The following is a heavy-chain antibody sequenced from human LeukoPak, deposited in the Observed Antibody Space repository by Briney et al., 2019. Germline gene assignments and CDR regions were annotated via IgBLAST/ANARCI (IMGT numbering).Heavy chain of an antibody. Sequence: PGRSLRLSCAASGFTFDDYAMHWVRQAPGKGLEWVSGISWNSGSIGYADSVKGRFTISRDNAKNSLYLQMNSLRAEDTALYYCAKGAKRGSYFFGHFDYWGQGTLVTVSS. J-gene: IGHJ4*02. D-gene: IGHD1-26*01. CDR1: GFTFDDYA. CDR2: ISWNSGSI. CDR3: AKGAKRGSYFFGHFDY. V-gene: IGHV3-9*01.